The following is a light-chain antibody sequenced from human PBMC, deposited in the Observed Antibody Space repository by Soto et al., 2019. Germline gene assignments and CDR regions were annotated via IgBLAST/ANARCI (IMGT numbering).Light chain of an antibody. CDR3: QLYNNWPPRLT. Sequence: ENVLTQSPATLSVSPGERATLSCRASQRISNLARYQHKPGQPPRLLIYGASTRATDIPVRFSGSGSGTDFTLTISNLQSEDFAVYYCQLYNNWPPRLTFGGGTKVDIK. V-gene: IGKV3-15*01. CDR1: QRISN. J-gene: IGKJ4*01. CDR2: GAS.